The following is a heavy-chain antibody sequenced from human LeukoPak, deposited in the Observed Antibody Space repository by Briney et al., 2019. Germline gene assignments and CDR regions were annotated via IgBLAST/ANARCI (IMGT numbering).Heavy chain of an antibody. D-gene: IGHD6-13*01. CDR2: IYYSGST. Sequence: SETLSLTCTVSGGSISSYYWSWIRQTPGKGLEWIGYIYYSGSTNFNPSLKSRVTISVDTSKNQFSLKMSSVTAADTAVYFCARGRVSSSTWYSTYYYYFYMDLWGKGTTVTVSS. CDR1: GGSISSYY. J-gene: IGHJ6*03. V-gene: IGHV4-59*01. CDR3: ARGRVSSSTWYSTYYYYFYMDL.